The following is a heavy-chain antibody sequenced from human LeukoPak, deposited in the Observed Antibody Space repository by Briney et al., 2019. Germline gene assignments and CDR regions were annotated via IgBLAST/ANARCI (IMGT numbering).Heavy chain of an antibody. J-gene: IGHJ3*02. CDR1: GFTFSSYG. D-gene: IGHD6-19*01. CDR3: ARVFKDAIAVEDI. CDR2: IRYDGSNK. V-gene: IGHV3-30*02. Sequence: GGSLRLSCAASGFTFSSYGMHWVRQAPGKGLEWVAFIRYDGSNKYYADSVKGRFTISRDNSKNTLYLQMNSLRAEDTAVYYCARVFKDAIAVEDIWGQGTMVTVSS.